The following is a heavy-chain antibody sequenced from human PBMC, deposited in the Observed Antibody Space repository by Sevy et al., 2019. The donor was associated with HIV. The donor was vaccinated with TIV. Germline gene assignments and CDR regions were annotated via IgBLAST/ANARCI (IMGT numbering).Heavy chain of an antibody. J-gene: IGHJ3*02. CDR3: ARDKGNYYPDAFDI. Sequence: GGSLRLSCAASGFTFSSYWMSWVRQAPGKGLEWVANIKQDGSEKYYVDSVKGRFTISRDNAKNSLYLQMNSLRAEDTAVYYCARDKGNYYPDAFDIWGQGTMVIVSS. CDR2: IKQDGSEK. D-gene: IGHD3-22*01. V-gene: IGHV3-7*01. CDR1: GFTFSSYW.